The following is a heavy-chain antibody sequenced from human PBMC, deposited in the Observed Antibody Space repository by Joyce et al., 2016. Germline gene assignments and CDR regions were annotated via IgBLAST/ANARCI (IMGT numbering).Heavy chain of an antibody. CDR1: GGTRSGYA. CDR2: STPIFSTA. J-gene: IGHJ4*02. CDR3: VRVRQSGNINDY. Sequence: QMQLVQSGAEVKKPGSSVKVSGRGFGGTRSGYAISWVRQAPGQGLEWMGGSTPIFSTAKYAQKFQTRLTMTADKSTNTAYMELSSLRSEDTAIYYCVRVRQSGNINDYWGQGTQVTVYS. V-gene: IGHV1-69*06.